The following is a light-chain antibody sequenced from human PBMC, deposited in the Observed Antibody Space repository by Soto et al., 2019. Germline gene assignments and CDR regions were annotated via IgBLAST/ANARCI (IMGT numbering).Light chain of an antibody. CDR2: DTS. CDR1: QSVSSSY. J-gene: IGKJ1*01. V-gene: IGKV3-20*01. Sequence: ELVLTQSPGTLSLSPGERATLSCRASQSVSSSYLAWYQQKPGQAPRLLIYDTSRRATGIPDRFSGSGSGTDFTLTISRLEPEDFAVYYCQHYGSFGQGTKVDIK. CDR3: QHYGS.